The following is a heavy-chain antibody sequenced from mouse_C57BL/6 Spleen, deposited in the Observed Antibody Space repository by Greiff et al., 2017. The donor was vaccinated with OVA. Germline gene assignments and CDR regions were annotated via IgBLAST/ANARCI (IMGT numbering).Heavy chain of an antibody. Sequence: QVHVKQPGAELVKPGASVKMSCKASGYTFTSYWITWVKQRPGQGLEWIGDIYPGSGSTNYNEKFKSKATLTVDTSSSTAYMQLSSLTSEDSAVYYCARDYYGSSYDWGQGTTLTVSS. J-gene: IGHJ2*01. CDR1: GYTFTSYW. V-gene: IGHV1-55*01. CDR3: ARDYYGSSYD. D-gene: IGHD1-1*01. CDR2: IYPGSGST.